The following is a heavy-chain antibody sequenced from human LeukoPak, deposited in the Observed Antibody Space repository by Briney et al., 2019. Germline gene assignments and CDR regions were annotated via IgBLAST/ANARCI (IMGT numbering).Heavy chain of an antibody. CDR3: ARERSSGYNDAFDI. Sequence: ASVKVSCKASGYTFTSYKMHWVRQAPGQGLEWMGIINPSGGNTNYAQKFQGRVTMTRDMSTSTVYMELSSLRSEDTAVYYCARERSSGYNDAFDIWGQGTMVTVSS. V-gene: IGHV1-46*01. CDR1: GYTFTSYK. D-gene: IGHD3-22*01. CDR2: INPSGGNT. J-gene: IGHJ3*02.